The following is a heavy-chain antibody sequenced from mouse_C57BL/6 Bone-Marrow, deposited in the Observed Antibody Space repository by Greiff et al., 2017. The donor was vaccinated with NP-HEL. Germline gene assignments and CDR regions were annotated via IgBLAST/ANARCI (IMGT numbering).Heavy chain of an antibody. CDR1: GFTFSSYA. CDR2: ISDGGSYT. J-gene: IGHJ4*01. V-gene: IGHV5-4*01. D-gene: IGHD4-1*02. Sequence: EVKLMDSGGGLVKPGGSLKLSCAASGFTFSSYAMSWVRQTPEKRLEWVATISDGGSYTYYPDNVKGRFTISRDNAKNNLYLQMSHLKSEDTAMYYCAREGNWDYAMDYWGQGTSVTVSS. CDR3: AREGNWDYAMDY.